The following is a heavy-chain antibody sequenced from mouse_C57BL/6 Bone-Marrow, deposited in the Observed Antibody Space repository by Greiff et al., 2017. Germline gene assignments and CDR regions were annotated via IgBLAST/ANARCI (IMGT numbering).Heavy chain of an antibody. CDR1: GYTFTSYW. Sequence: QVHVKQPGAELVKPGASVKLSCKASGYTFTSYWMHWVKQRPGQGLEWIGMIHPNSGSTNYNEKFKRKATLTVDKSSSTAYMQLSSLTSEDSAVYYCARFRFAYWGQGTLVTVSA. V-gene: IGHV1-64*01. J-gene: IGHJ3*01. CDR2: IHPNSGST. CDR3: ARFRFAY.